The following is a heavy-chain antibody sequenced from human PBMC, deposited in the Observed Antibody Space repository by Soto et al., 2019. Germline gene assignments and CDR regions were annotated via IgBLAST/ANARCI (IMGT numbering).Heavy chain of an antibody. CDR1: GYTLNEVA. V-gene: IGHV1-24*01. CDR3: TTYHGDYDFDH. CDR2: FDPDEAET. Sequence: QVQLVQSGAEVKKPGASVKVSCKVSGYTLNEVAMHWVRQAPGKGLEWLGGFDPDEAETIYAQHFQGRVTMTADTSTDTVYMELSSLRSEDTALYFFTTYHGDYDFDHWGQGTLVTVSS. D-gene: IGHD4-17*01. J-gene: IGHJ5*02.